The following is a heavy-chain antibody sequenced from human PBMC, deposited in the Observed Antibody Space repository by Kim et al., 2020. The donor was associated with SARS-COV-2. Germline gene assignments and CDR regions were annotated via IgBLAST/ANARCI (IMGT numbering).Heavy chain of an antibody. CDR1: GYTFTGYY. V-gene: IGHV1-2*06. CDR3: ARALFTGDEFDY. Sequence: ASVKVSCTASGYTFTGYYMHWVRQVPGQRLEWMGRINPSRGDTNYAQKFQGRVTMTRDTSINTAYMELTRLTSDDTAVYYCARALFTGDEFDYWGPGPLFTVSS. D-gene: IGHD7-27*01. J-gene: IGHJ4*02. CDR2: INPSRGDT.